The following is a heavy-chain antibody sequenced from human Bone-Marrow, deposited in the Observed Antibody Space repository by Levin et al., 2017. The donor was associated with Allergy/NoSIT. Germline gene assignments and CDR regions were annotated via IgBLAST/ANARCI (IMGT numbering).Heavy chain of an antibody. J-gene: IGHJ6*02. CDR3: ARELRYFDWLLGTYYYDGMDG. D-gene: IGHD3-9*01. CDR1: GGSISSYY. CDR2: IYYSGST. V-gene: IGHV4-59*01. Sequence: SETLSLTCTVSGGSISSYYWSWIRQPPGKGLEWIGYIYYSGSTNYNPSLKSRVTISVDTSKNQFSLKLSSVTAADTAVYYCARELRYFDWLLGTYYYDGMDGWGQGTTVTVSS.